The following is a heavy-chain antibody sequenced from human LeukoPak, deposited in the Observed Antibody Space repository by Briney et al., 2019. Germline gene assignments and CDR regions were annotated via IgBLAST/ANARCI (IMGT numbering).Heavy chain of an antibody. Sequence: PGGSLRLSCAASGFTFSGSAIHWVRQASGKGLEWVGRIRSKANNYATAYAASVKGRFAISRDDSKNTAFLRMNSLKTEDTAVYFCTGQDGGLDYWGQGTLVTVSS. D-gene: IGHD2-15*01. CDR2: IRSKANNYAT. V-gene: IGHV3-73*01. CDR3: TGQDGGLDY. CDR1: GFTFSGSA. J-gene: IGHJ4*02.